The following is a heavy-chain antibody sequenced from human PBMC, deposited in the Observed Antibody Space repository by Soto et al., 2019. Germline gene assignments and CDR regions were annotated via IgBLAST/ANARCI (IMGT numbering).Heavy chain of an antibody. D-gene: IGHD6-13*01. Sequence: GASAKVSCKSSRYTFTGYYMHWLRHCPGQWLEWMGWINPNSGGTNYAQKFQGWVTMTRDTSISTAYMELSRLRSDDTAVYYCARDSHLWAAAGPYYGMDVWGQGTTVTVSS. V-gene: IGHV1-2*04. J-gene: IGHJ6*02. CDR1: RYTFTGYY. CDR3: ARDSHLWAAAGPYYGMDV. CDR2: INPNSGGT.